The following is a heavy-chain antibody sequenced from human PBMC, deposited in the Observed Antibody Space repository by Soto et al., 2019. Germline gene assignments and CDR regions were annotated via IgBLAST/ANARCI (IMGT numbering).Heavy chain of an antibody. Sequence: QLQLQESGPGLVKPSETLSLTCTVSGGSISSGVYDWGWIRQPPGKGLEWIGSIHYSGTTYYNPSLKSRVAISVDTSNHQFSLKLSSVTAADTAVFFCAKSTRSGYDYFDYWGQGTLVTVSS. D-gene: IGHD5-12*01. CDR3: AKSTRSGYDYFDY. CDR1: GGSISSGVYD. CDR2: IHYSGTT. V-gene: IGHV4-39*01. J-gene: IGHJ4*02.